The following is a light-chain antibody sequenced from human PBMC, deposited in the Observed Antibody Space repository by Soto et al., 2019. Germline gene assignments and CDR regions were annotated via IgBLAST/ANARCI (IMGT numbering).Light chain of an antibody. J-gene: IGKJ1*01. V-gene: IGKV1-5*01. Sequence: DIQMTQSPSTLSASVGDRITITCRASQSISNRLAWYKQKPGKAPKVLIYDASSLESGVPSRFTGSGSATEFILTLSRLQPDDFETYHCQHYGGVWTFGQGTKVEIK. CDR2: DAS. CDR1: QSISNR. CDR3: QHYGGVWT.